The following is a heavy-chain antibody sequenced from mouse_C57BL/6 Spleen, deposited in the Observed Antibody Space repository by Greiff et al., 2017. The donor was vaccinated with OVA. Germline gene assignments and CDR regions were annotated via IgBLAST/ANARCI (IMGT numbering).Heavy chain of an antibody. CDR2: ISNKANGTTN. D-gene: IGHD2-3*01. Sequence: EVKLVESGGGLVQPGGSLSLSCAASGFTFTDYYMSWVSQPPGKALEWLGCISNKANGTTNEDSASGKGRFTISRDNTQIILYLQMNALRAEDSASYYCARYYDGYYVYFDVWGTGTTVTVSS. J-gene: IGHJ1*03. CDR1: GFTFTDYY. CDR3: ARYYDGYYVYFDV. V-gene: IGHV7-3*01.